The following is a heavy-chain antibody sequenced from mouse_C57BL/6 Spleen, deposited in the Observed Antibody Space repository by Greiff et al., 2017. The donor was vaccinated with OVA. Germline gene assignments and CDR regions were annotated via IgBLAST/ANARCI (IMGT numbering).Heavy chain of an antibody. D-gene: IGHD1-1*02. CDR3: ARGEVASYYAMDY. V-gene: IGHV5-4*03. CDR2: ISDGGSYT. Sequence: EVKLVESGGGLVKPGGSLKLSCAASGFTFSSYAMSWVRQTPEKRLEWVATISDGGSYTYYPDNVKGRFTISRDNAKNNLYLQMSHLKSEDTAMYYCARGEVASYYAMDYWGQGTSVTVSS. CDR1: GFTFSSYA. J-gene: IGHJ4*01.